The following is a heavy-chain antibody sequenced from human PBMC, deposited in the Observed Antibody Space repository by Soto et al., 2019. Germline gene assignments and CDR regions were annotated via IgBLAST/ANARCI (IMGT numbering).Heavy chain of an antibody. J-gene: IGHJ4*02. CDR3: AKDLLRIAVAGTVDY. V-gene: IGHV3-23*01. CDR1: GFTFSSYA. CDR2: ISGSGGST. Sequence: PGGSLRLSCAASGFTFSSYAMNWVRQAPGKGLEWVSVISGSGGSTYYADSVKGRFTISRDNSKNTLYLQMNSLRAEDTAVYYCAKDLLRIAVAGTVDYWGQGTLVTVSS. D-gene: IGHD6-19*01.